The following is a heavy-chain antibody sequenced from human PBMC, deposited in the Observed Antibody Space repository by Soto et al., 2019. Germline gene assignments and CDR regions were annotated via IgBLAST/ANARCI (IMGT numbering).Heavy chain of an antibody. CDR3: ASLRDIVVVPAAKRYYYYGMDV. D-gene: IGHD2-2*01. CDR1: GGTFSSYA. J-gene: IGHJ6*02. CDR2: IIPIFGTA. V-gene: IGHV1-69*01. Sequence: QVQLVQSGAEVKKPGSSVNVSCKASGGTFSSYAISWVRQAPGQGLEWMGGIIPIFGTANYAQKFQGRVTITADESTSTAYMELSSLRSEDTAVYYCASLRDIVVVPAAKRYYYYGMDVWGQGTTVTVSS.